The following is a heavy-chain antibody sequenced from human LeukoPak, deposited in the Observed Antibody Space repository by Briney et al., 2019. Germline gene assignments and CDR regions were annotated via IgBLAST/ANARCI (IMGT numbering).Heavy chain of an antibody. CDR1: GFIFSSYA. D-gene: IGHD3-22*01. Sequence: GGSLRLSCAASGFIFSSYAMSWVRQAPGKGLEWVSAISGSGGKTYYADPVKGRFTISRDNSKNTLYLQMNSLRAEDTAVYYCAKAPVGANYYDSSGYFDYWGQGTLVTVSS. CDR3: AKAPVGANYYDSSGYFDY. V-gene: IGHV3-23*01. CDR2: ISGSGGKT. J-gene: IGHJ4*02.